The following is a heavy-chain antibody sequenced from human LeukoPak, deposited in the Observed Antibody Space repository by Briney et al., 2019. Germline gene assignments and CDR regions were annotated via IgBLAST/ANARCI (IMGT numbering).Heavy chain of an antibody. V-gene: IGHV4-59*01. J-gene: IGHJ3*02. CDR2: IYYSGST. Sequence: SETLSLTCTVSGGSISSYYWSWIRQPPGKGLEWIGYIYYSGSTNYNPSLKSRVTISVDTSKNQFSLKLSSVTAADTAVYYCARVLGHNRALDAFDIWGQGTMVTVSS. CDR3: ARVLGHNRALDAFDI. CDR1: GGSISSYY. D-gene: IGHD3-16*01.